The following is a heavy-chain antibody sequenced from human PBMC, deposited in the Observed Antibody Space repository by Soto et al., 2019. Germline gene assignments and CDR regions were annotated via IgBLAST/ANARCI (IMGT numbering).Heavy chain of an antibody. V-gene: IGHV1-69*13. CDR3: AKVRYSSPMGYYYGMDV. J-gene: IGHJ6*02. CDR2: IIPIFGTA. CDR1: RVAFSKFI. D-gene: IGHD6-19*01. Sequence: SVKVSCKASRVAFSKFIVTWVRQAAGLGLEWVGGIIPIFGTANYAQKFQGRVTITADESTSTSYMEVNNLRSEDTAVYYCAKVRYSSPMGYYYGMDVWGQGTTVTVSS.